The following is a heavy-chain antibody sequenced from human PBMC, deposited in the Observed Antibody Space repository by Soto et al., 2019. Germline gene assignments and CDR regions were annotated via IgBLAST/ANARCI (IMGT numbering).Heavy chain of an antibody. CDR1: GFTFSSYA. CDR3: ARDHSYSNGPCYGMDV. Sequence: PGGSLRLSCAASGFTFSSYAMHWVRQAPGKGLEWVAVISSDGSNKYYADSVKGRFTISRDNAKNTLYLQMNSVRAEYTGVYYCARDHSYSNGPCYGMDVWGQGTTVTVSS. D-gene: IGHD4-4*01. V-gene: IGHV3-30-3*01. CDR2: ISSDGSNK. J-gene: IGHJ6*02.